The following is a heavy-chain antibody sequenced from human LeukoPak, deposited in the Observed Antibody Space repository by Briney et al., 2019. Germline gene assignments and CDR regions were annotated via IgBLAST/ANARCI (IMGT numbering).Heavy chain of an antibody. CDR2: IRYDGSNK. V-gene: IGHV3-30*04. CDR3: ARDRTDSSPFHYYYYYMDV. D-gene: IGHD6-6*01. J-gene: IGHJ6*03. Sequence: PGGSLRLSCAASGFTFTNYAMHWVRQAPGKGLEWVAVIRYDGSNKYYADSVKGRFTISRDNAKNSLYLQMNSLRAEDTAVYYCARDRTDSSPFHYYYYYMDVWGKGTTVTISS. CDR1: GFTFTNYA.